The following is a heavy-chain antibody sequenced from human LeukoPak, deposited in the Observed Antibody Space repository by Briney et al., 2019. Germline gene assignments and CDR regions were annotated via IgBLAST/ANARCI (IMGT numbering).Heavy chain of an antibody. CDR3: ARDRGDIVTHYSFDY. D-gene: IGHD2-15*01. Sequence: SVKVSCKASGGTFSSYAISWVRQAPGQGLEWIGGIIPIFGTANYAQKFQGRVTITTDESTSTAYMELSSLRSEDTAVYYCARDRGDIVTHYSFDYWGQGTLVTVSS. V-gene: IGHV1-69*05. CDR1: GGTFSSYA. CDR2: IIPIFGTA. J-gene: IGHJ4*02.